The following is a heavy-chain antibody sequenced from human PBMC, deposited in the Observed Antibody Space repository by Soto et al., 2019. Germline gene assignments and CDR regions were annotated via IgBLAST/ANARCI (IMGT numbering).Heavy chain of an antibody. CDR3: ARSDGYNFNWLDS. V-gene: IGHV1-8*01. CDR2: MNPNSGNT. Sequence: QVQLVQSGAEVKTPGASVKVSCKASGYTFTSYDMNWARQAPGQGLEWMGWMNPNSGNTGYAQKFQGRLTMTRDTAISIAHMELSSLRNEDTAVYYCARSDGYNFNWLDSWGQGTLVTVSA. CDR1: GYTFTSYD. J-gene: IGHJ5*01. D-gene: IGHD2-21*01.